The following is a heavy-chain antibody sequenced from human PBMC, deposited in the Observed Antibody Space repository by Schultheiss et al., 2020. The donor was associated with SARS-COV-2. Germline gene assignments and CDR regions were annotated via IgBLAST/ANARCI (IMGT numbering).Heavy chain of an antibody. CDR3: ASDPATAKSKSYGMDV. J-gene: IGHJ6*02. V-gene: IGHV3-30-3*01. CDR2: ISYDGSNK. CDR1: GFTFSSYA. Sequence: GESLKISCAASGFTFSSYAMHWVRQAPGKGLEWVAVISYDGSNKYYADSVKGRFTISRDNAKNSLYLQMNSLRAEDTAVYYCASDPATAKSKSYGMDVWGQGTTVTVSS. D-gene: IGHD4-17*01.